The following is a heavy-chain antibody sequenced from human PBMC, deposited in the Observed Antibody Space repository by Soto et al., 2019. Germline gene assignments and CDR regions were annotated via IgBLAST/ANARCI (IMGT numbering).Heavy chain of an antibody. V-gene: IGHV4-61*01. CDR3: AREARLRNYWFDP. D-gene: IGHD5-18*01. CDR1: GGSVSSGSYY. CDR2: IYYSGST. J-gene: IGHJ5*02. Sequence: SETLSLTCTVSGGSVSSGSYYWSWIRQPPGKGLEWIGYIYYSGSTNYNPSLKSRATISVDTSKNQFSLKLSSVTAADTAVYYCAREARLRNYWFDPWGQGTLVTVSS.